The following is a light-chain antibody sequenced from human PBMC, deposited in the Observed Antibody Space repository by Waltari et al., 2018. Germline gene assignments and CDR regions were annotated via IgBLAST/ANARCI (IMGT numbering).Light chain of an antibody. CDR1: QSVTTS. CDR3: HQRTSWPLT. Sequence: EIVLTQSPATLSLSPGDRATLSCRASQSVTTSLAWYQQNLGQAPRLLIFDASDRATGVPARLSGSGSGTDFTLTISSLEPEDFAVYFCHQRTSWPLTFGGGTQVEFK. J-gene: IGKJ4*01. V-gene: IGKV3-11*01. CDR2: DAS.